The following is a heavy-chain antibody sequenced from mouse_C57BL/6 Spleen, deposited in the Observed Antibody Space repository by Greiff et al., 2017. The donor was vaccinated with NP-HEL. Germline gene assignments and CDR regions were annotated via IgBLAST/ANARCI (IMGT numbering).Heavy chain of an antibody. J-gene: IGHJ2*01. CDR2: IYPGDGDT. CDR3: ASYGSYFDY. Sequence: VQLQQSGPELVKPGASVKISCKASGYAFSSSWMNWVQQRPGKGLEWIGRIYPGDGDTNYNGKFKGKATLTADKSSSTAYMQLSSLTSEDSAVYFCASYGSYFDYWGQGTTLTVSS. D-gene: IGHD1-1*01. V-gene: IGHV1-82*01. CDR1: GYAFSSSW.